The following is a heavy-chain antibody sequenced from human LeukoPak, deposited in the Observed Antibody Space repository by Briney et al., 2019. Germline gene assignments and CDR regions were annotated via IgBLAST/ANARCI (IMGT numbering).Heavy chain of an antibody. J-gene: IGHJ4*02. CDR3: ARESFWSGYYRLYYFDY. D-gene: IGHD3-3*01. Sequence: ASVKVSCKASGYTFTGYYMHWMRQAPGQGLEWMGWINPNSGGTNYAQKFQGRVTMTRDTSISTAYMELSRLRSDDTAVYYCARESFWSGYYRLYYFDYWGQGTLVTVSS. V-gene: IGHV1-2*02. CDR2: INPNSGGT. CDR1: GYTFTGYY.